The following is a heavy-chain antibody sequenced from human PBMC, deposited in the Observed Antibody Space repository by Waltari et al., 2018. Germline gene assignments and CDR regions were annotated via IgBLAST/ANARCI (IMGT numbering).Heavy chain of an antibody. CDR1: DFTFSSYA. Sequence: EVQLVESGGGLVQPGGSLRLSCAASDFTFSSYAMNWVRQAPGKGLEWVSGISGSGGSSAYADSVTGQFTISRYNSKNTLSLQMNSLRAGDTALYYWAKTIHYFWSGSDYWGQGTLVTVSS. V-gene: IGHV3-23*04. CDR3: AKTIHYFWSGSDY. D-gene: IGHD3-3*01. J-gene: IGHJ4*02. CDR2: ISGSGGSS.